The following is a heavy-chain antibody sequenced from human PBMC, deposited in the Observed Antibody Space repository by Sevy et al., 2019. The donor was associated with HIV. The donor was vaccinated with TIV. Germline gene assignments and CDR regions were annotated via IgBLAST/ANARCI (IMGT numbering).Heavy chain of an antibody. J-gene: IGHJ4*02. CDR2: INHSDST. CDR1: GGSFSGYY. D-gene: IGHD2-15*01. Sequence: SETLSLTCAVYGGSFSGYYWSWIRQPPGKGLEWIGEINHSDSTNYNPSLKSRVTISVATSKNQFSLKLHSVTAADKAVYYCAREISGVCCTFDYWSQGTLVTVSS. CDR3: AREISGVCCTFDY. V-gene: IGHV4-34*01.